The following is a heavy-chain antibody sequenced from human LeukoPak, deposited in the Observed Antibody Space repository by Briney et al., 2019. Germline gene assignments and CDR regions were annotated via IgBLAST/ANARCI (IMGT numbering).Heavy chain of an antibody. J-gene: IGHJ5*02. Sequence: GGSLRLSCAASGFTFSSYWMHWVRQAPEKGLVWVSRINSDGSSTNYADSVKGRFTISRDNAKNTLYLQMNSLRAEDTAVYYCARGLTTVVANWFDPWGQGSLVTVSS. V-gene: IGHV3-74*01. CDR3: ARGLTTVVANWFDP. CDR2: INSDGSST. D-gene: IGHD4-23*01. CDR1: GFTFSSYW.